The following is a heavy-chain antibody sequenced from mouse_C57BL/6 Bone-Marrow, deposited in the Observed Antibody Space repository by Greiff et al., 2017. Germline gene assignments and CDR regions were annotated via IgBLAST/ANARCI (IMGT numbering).Heavy chain of an antibody. J-gene: IGHJ2*01. CDR3: ARQFITTVVATPFDY. CDR1: GFTFSDYG. Sequence: DVMLVESGGGLVKPGGSLKLSCAASGFTFSDYGMHWVRQAPEKGLEWVAYISSGSSTIYYADTVKGRFTISRDNAKNTLFLQMTSLRSEDTAMYYCARQFITTVVATPFDYWGQGTTLTVSS. CDR2: ISSGSSTI. D-gene: IGHD1-1*01. V-gene: IGHV5-17*01.